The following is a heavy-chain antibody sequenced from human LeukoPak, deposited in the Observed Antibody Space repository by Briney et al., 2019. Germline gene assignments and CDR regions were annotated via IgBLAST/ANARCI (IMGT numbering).Heavy chain of an antibody. Sequence: GGSLRLSCSASGFTFSSHAMHWVRQAPGQGLEYVSAISSNGGSTYYADSVKGRFTISRDNSKNTLYLQMSSLRPEDTAVYFCVKRYSSGWYFDYWGQGTLVTVSS. V-gene: IGHV3-64D*06. J-gene: IGHJ4*02. D-gene: IGHD6-19*01. CDR1: GFTFSSHA. CDR3: VKRYSSGWYFDY. CDR2: ISSNGGST.